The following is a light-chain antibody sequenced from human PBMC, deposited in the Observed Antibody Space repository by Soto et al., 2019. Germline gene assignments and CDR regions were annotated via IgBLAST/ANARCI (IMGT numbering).Light chain of an antibody. Sequence: EIVLTQSPCTLSLSPGERATLSCRASQSVSSTYLSWYQQKPGEAPRLLIYAASSRENGIPATFSGSGSGTDFTLTISRVEPEDFAVYYCEQYDTSPYTFGQGTKLDIK. J-gene: IGKJ2*01. CDR1: QSVSSTY. CDR2: AAS. V-gene: IGKV3-20*01. CDR3: EQYDTSPYT.